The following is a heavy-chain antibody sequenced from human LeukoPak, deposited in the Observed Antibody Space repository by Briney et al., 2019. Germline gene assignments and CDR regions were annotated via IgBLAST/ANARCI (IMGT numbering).Heavy chain of an antibody. Sequence: ASVKVSCKASGYTFTGYYMHWVRQAPGQGLERMGWINPNSGGTNYAQKFQGRVTMTRDTSISTAYMELSRLRSDDTAVYYCARGRDFWSGYDENWFDPWGQGTLVTVSS. V-gene: IGHV1-2*02. D-gene: IGHD3-3*01. CDR1: GYTFTGYY. CDR3: ARGRDFWSGYDENWFDP. J-gene: IGHJ5*02. CDR2: INPNSGGT.